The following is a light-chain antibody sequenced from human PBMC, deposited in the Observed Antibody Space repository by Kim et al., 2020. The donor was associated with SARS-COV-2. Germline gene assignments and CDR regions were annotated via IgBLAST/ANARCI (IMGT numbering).Light chain of an antibody. CDR1: QGISSY. Sequence: IQLTQSPSSLSASVGDRVTITCRASQGISSYLAWYQQKPGKAPKLLIYAASTLQSGVQSRFSGSGSGTDFTLTISSLQPEDFATYYCQQLNSLYTFGQGTKLEI. J-gene: IGKJ2*01. V-gene: IGKV1-9*01. CDR3: QQLNSLYT. CDR2: AAS.